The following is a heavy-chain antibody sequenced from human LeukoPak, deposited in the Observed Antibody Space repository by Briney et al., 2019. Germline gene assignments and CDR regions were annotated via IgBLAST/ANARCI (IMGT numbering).Heavy chain of an antibody. CDR1: GFTFSRYS. CDR3: AKDRSPHFWSGYFDAFDT. J-gene: IGHJ3*02. D-gene: IGHD3-3*02. Sequence: GGSLRLSCAASGFTFSRYSMHWVRQAPGKGLEWVANIKQDGSEKYYVDSVKGRFTISRDNAKNSLYLQMNSLRAEDVALYYCAKDRSPHFWSGYFDAFDTWGQGTMVTVSS. CDR2: IKQDGSEK. V-gene: IGHV3-7*03.